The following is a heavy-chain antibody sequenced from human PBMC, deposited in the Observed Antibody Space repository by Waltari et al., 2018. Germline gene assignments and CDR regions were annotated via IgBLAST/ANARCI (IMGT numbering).Heavy chain of an antibody. V-gene: IGHV4-59*01. CDR1: GGSISSYY. D-gene: IGHD3-10*01. CDR3: ASTDLLWFGESPKAPNYGMDV. Sequence: QVQLQESGPGLVKPSETMSLTCTVSGGSISSYYWSWIRQPPGKGLEWIGYIYYSGSTNYNPSLKSRVIISVDTAKNQFALKLSSVTAADTAVYYWASTDLLWFGESPKAPNYGMDVWGQGTTVTVSS. J-gene: IGHJ6*02. CDR2: IYYSGST.